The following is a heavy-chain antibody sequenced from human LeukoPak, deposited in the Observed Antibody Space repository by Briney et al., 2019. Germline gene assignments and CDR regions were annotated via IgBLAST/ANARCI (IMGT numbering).Heavy chain of an antibody. J-gene: IGHJ4*02. Sequence: GGSLRLSCAASGFTFSSYAMSWVRQAPGKGLEWVSGISGSGGSTYYADSVKGRFTISRGNSKNTLYLQMNSLRAGDTAVYYCAKCSGGTCCSSLDYWGQGTLVTVSS. V-gene: IGHV3-23*01. CDR3: AKCSGGTCCSSLDY. CDR1: GFTFSSYA. D-gene: IGHD2-15*01. CDR2: ISGSGGST.